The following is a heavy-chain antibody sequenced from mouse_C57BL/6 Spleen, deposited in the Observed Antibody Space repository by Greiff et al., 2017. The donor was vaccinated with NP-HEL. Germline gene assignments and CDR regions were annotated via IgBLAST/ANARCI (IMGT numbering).Heavy chain of an antibody. V-gene: IGHV2-4*01. Sequence: VKLMESGPGLVQPSQSLSITCTVSGFSLTSYGVHWVRQPPGKGLEWLGVIWSGGSTDYNAAFISRLSISKDNSKSQVFFKMNSLQADDTAIYYCAKNYGGYYAMDYWGQGTSVTVSS. CDR3: AKNYGGYYAMDY. J-gene: IGHJ4*01. CDR2: IWSGGST. D-gene: IGHD1-1*01. CDR1: GFSLTSYG.